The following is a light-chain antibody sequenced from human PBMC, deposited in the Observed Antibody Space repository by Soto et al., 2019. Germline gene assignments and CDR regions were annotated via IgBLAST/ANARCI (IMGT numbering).Light chain of an antibody. V-gene: IGKV1-5*01. Sequence: DIQMTQSPSTLSASVGERVTITCRASQSVSNWLAWYQQKPGKAPNLLIYDVSSLESGVPSGLSGSGSGTEFIVTISSLQPDDFATYCCQRYDSYSWTFGQGAKVDSK. CDR2: DVS. CDR3: QRYDSYSWT. CDR1: QSVSNW. J-gene: IGKJ1*01.